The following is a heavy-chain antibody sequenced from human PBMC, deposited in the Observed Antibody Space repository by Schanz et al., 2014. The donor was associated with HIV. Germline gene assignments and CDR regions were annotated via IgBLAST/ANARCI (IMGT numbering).Heavy chain of an antibody. Sequence: VPLVQSGAEVKEPGASVKVSCKASGYTFIDYYVHWVRQAPGQGLEWMGWINPNSGGTNYAQKFQGRVTLTRDTSISQEERALSRLRSDRAEGEEGERLVEDDYGDYGGEG. CDR3: ERLVEDDYGDY. CDR1: GYTFIDYY. D-gene: IGHD4-17*01. CDR2: INPNSGGT. V-gene: IGHV1-2*02. J-gene: IGHJ4*03.